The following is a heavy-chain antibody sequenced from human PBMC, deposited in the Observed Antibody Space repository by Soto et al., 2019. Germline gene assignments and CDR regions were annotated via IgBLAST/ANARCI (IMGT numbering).Heavy chain of an antibody. Sequence: QVQLQESGPGLVKPSQTLSLTCTVSGGSISSGGYYWSWIRQHPGKGLEWIGYIYYSGSTYYNPSLKGRVTISVDPSKNQFSLKPSSVTAAGTAVYYCARAPALGWFDPWGQGTLVTVSS. CDR2: IYYSGST. CDR1: GGSISSGGYY. J-gene: IGHJ5*02. V-gene: IGHV4-31*03. CDR3: ARAPALGWFDP.